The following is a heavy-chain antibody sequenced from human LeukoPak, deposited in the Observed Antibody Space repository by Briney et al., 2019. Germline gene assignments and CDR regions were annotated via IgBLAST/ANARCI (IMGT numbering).Heavy chain of an antibody. CDR3: AKDGTMVRGVTFSQSSFFDY. CDR1: GFTFSSYA. V-gene: IGHV3-23*01. Sequence: GGSLRLSCAASGFTFSSYAMSWVRQAPGKGLEWVSAISGSGGSTYYADSVKGRFTISRDNSKNTLYLQMNSLRAEDTAVYYCAKDGTMVRGVTFSQSSFFDYWGQGTLVTVSS. D-gene: IGHD3-10*01. CDR2: ISGSGGST. J-gene: IGHJ4*02.